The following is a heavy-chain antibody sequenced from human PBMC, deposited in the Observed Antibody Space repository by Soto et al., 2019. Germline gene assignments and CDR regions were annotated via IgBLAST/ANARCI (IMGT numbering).Heavy chain of an antibody. J-gene: IGHJ6*02. CDR1: GFTFSSYG. CDR3: AKDHNYYDILTGYYMGYYYDMDV. Sequence: PGGSLRLSCAASGFTFSSYGMHWVRQAPGKGLEWVAVISYDGSNKYYADSVKGRFTISRDNSKNTLYLQMNSLRAEDTAVYYCAKDHNYYDILTGYYMGYYYDMDVWGQGTTVTVSS. V-gene: IGHV3-30*18. D-gene: IGHD3-9*01. CDR2: ISYDGSNK.